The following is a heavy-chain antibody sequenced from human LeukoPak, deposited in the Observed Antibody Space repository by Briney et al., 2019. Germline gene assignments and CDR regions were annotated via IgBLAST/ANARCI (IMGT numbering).Heavy chain of an antibody. V-gene: IGHV3-48*03. CDR1: GFTFSSYE. J-gene: IGHJ4*02. Sequence: QPGGSLRLSCAASGFTFSSYEMNWVRQAPGKGLEWVSYISSSGSTIYYADSVKGRFTISRDNAKNSLYLQMNSLRAEDTAVYYCARALGYCTNGVCYGGVGYWGQGTLVTVSS. D-gene: IGHD2-8*01. CDR2: ISSSGSTI. CDR3: ARALGYCTNGVCYGGVGY.